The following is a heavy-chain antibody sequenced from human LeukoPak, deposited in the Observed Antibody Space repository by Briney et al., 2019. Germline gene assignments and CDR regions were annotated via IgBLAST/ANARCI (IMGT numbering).Heavy chain of an antibody. J-gene: IGHJ4*02. Sequence: GGSLRLSCVASGFTFSGYGMHWVRQAPGKGLEWVALIWSDGSDKYYAESVKGRFTISRDNAKNSLYLQMNSLRAEDTAVYYCARDGETGEIDYWGQGTLVTVSS. CDR3: ARDGETGEIDY. V-gene: IGHV3-33*01. CDR2: IWSDGSDK. CDR1: GFTFSGYG. D-gene: IGHD7-27*01.